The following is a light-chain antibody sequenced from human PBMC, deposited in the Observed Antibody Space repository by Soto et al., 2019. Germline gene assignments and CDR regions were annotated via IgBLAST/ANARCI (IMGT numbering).Light chain of an antibody. CDR2: TGS. CDR1: QAIDSW. Sequence: DIQMTQSPSSVSASVGDRVTITCRASQAIDSWLGWCQQKPGEAPKLLIFTGSLLHSGVPARFRGSGSGTEFTLTISRLTPEDLATYYCQQTLSFSPTCCQGTKV. CDR3: QQTLSFSPT. V-gene: IGKV1-12*01. J-gene: IGKJ1*01.